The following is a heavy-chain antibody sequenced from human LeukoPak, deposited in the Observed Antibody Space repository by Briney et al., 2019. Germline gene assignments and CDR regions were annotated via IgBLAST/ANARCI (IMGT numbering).Heavy chain of an antibody. CDR2: VYASGST. Sequence: SETLSLTCTVSGDSISEAYWSWIRQPAGKGREWIGRVYASGSTNYNPSLKSRVTLSVDTSSNQFSLPLSSVTAADTAVYHCARDIRSHNGPGGYYYYYMDVWGKGTTVTVSS. J-gene: IGHJ6*03. CDR3: ARDIRSHNGPGGYYYYYMDV. D-gene: IGHD2-8*01. V-gene: IGHV4-4*07. CDR1: GDSISEAY.